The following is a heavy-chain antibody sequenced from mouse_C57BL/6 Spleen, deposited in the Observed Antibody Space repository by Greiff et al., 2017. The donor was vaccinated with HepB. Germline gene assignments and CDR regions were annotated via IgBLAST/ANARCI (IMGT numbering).Heavy chain of an antibody. V-gene: IGHV5-6*01. CDR1: GFTFSSYG. J-gene: IGHJ4*01. CDR2: ISSGGSYT. Sequence: EVKLVESGGDLVKPGGSLKLSCAASGFTFSSYGMSWVRQTPDKRLEWVATISSGGSYTYYPDSVKGRFTISRDNAKNTLYLQMSSLKSEDTAMYYCARIYYDYDEAMDYWGQGTSVTVSS. CDR3: ARIYYDYDEAMDY. D-gene: IGHD2-4*01.